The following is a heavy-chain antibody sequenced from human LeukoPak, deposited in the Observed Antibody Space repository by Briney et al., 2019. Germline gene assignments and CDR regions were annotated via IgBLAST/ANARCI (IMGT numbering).Heavy chain of an antibody. D-gene: IGHD5-18*01. CDR2: IIPILGIA. CDR3: ARGPPLDGYSYGENWFDP. V-gene: IGHV1-69*02. CDR1: VGTFSSYT. J-gene: IGHJ5*02. Sequence: ASVKVSCQPSVGTFSSYTISWVRPAPGQALEWMGRIIPILGIANYAQKFQGRVTITADKSTRTDYMELSSLRSEDTAVYYCARGPPLDGYSYGENWFDPWGQGTLVTVSS.